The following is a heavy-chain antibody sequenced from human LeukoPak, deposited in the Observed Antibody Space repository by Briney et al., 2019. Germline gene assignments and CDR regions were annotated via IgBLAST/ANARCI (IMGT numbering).Heavy chain of an antibody. D-gene: IGHD6-19*01. CDR1: GFIFSSYD. CDR2: IGTAGDT. V-gene: IGHV3-13*01. Sequence: GGSLRLSCAASGFIFSSYDMHWVRQATGKGLEWVSAIGTAGDTYYPGSVKGRFTISRENAKNSLYLQMNSLRAGDTAVYYCARAEQWLGSFDYWGQGTLVTVSS. CDR3: ARAEQWLGSFDY. J-gene: IGHJ4*02.